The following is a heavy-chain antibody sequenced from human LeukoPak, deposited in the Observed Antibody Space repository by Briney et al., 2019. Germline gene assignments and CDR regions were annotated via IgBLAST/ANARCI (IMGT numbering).Heavy chain of an antibody. CDR3: AGAFLPDIVVVPAALDY. V-gene: IGHV1-69*13. CDR2: IIPIFGTA. J-gene: IGHJ4*02. D-gene: IGHD2-2*01. CDR1: GGTFSSYA. Sequence: SVKVSCKASGGTFSSYAISWVRQAPGQGLEWMGGIIPIFGTANYAQKFQGRVTITADESTSTAYMELSSLRSEDTAVYYCAGAFLPDIVVVPAALDYWGQGTLVTVSS.